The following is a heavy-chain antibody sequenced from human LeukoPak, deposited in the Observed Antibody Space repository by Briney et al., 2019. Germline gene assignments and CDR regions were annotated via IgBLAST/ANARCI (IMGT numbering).Heavy chain of an antibody. Sequence: SETLSLTCTVSGGSISSGDYYWSWIRQPPGKGLEWIGYTYYSGSTYYNPSLKSRVTISVDTSKNQFSLKLSSVTAADTAVYYCARGSPDYGDSFSFDYWGQGTLVTVSS. CDR2: TYYSGST. D-gene: IGHD4-17*01. V-gene: IGHV4-30-4*01. CDR1: GGSISSGDYY. CDR3: ARGSPDYGDSFSFDY. J-gene: IGHJ4*02.